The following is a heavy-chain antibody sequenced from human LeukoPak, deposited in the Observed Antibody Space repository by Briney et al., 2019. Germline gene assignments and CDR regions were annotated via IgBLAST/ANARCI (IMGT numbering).Heavy chain of an antibody. V-gene: IGHV4-39*01. Sequence: PSETLSLTCTVSGGSISSSSYYWGWIRQPPGKGLEWIRSIYYSGSTYYNPSLKSRVTISVDTSKNQFSLKLSSVTAADTAVYYCASLTGPLDYYYYYYMDVWGKGTTVTVSS. D-gene: IGHD7-27*01. J-gene: IGHJ6*03. CDR3: ASLTGPLDYYYYYYMDV. CDR1: GGSISSSSYY. CDR2: IYYSGST.